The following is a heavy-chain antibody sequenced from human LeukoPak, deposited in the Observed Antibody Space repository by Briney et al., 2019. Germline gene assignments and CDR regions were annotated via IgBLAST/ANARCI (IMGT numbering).Heavy chain of an antibody. CDR1: GYTFTNYY. CDR3: ATYTQSGAQGVSDY. J-gene: IGHJ4*02. CDR2: IHPNDGDT. V-gene: IGHV1-46*01. Sequence: ASVKVSCKASGYTFTNYYMHWVRQAPGQGLEWMGLIHPNDGDTKYTQEFQDRVTMTRDTSTSTVYMELSSLRSEDTAVYYCATYTQSGAQGVSDYWGQGTLVTVSS. D-gene: IGHD3-10*01.